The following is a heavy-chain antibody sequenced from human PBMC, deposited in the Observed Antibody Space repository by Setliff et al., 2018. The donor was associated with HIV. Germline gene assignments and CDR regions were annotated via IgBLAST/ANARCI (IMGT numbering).Heavy chain of an antibody. CDR2: IYYSGST. D-gene: IGHD6-13*01. Sequence: SETLSLTCTVSGGSISSYYWSWIRQPPGKGLEWIGYIYYSGSTNYNPSLKSRVTISVDTSKNQFSLKLSSVTAADTAVYYCARDGYSSSWYVISGSFDYWGQGIQVTVSS. CDR1: GGSISSYY. J-gene: IGHJ4*02. V-gene: IGHV4-59*12. CDR3: ARDGYSSSWYVISGSFDY.